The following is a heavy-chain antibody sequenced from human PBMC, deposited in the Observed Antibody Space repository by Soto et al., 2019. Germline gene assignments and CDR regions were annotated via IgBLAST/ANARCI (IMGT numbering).Heavy chain of an antibody. CDR3: ARDGGRHSGGIVY. CDR1: GCTFSSYS. CDR2: IIPIFGTA. V-gene: IGHV1-69*01. D-gene: IGHD1-26*01. J-gene: IGHJ4*02. Sequence: QVQLVQSGAEVKKPGSSVKVSCKASGCTFSSYSINWVRQAPGQGLEWMGEIIPIFGTANHAKKFQGRVTITADEPTSTAYMEVSSLRSEDTAVYYCARDGGRHSGGIVYWGQGTLVTVSS.